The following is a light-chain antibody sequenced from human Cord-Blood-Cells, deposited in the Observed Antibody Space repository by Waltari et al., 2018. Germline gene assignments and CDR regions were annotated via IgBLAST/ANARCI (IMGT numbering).Light chain of an antibody. V-gene: IGKV1-33*01. J-gene: IGKJ3*01. Sequence: DIQMTQSPSSLSASVGDRVTITCQASKDISNYLNWYQQKPGKAPKLLIYDASNLETGVPSRFSGSGSGTDFTFTISSLQPEDIATYYCQQYDNLPFTFSPGTKVDIK. CDR3: QQYDNLPFT. CDR1: KDISNY. CDR2: DAS.